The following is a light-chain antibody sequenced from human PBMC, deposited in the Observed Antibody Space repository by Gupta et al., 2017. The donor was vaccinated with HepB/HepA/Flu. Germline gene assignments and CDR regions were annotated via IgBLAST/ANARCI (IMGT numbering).Light chain of an antibody. CDR1: CGSVSTNDY. J-gene: IGLJ2*01. V-gene: IGLV8-61*01. CDR3: VLYIGSGISV. Sequence: QTVVTQEPSFSVSPGGTVTLTCGLSCGSVSTNDYPSWYQQNPGQAPRTLIYNTNTRSSGVPDRFSGSILGNKAALTITGAQADDESDYYCVLYIGSGISVFGGGTKLT. CDR2: NTN.